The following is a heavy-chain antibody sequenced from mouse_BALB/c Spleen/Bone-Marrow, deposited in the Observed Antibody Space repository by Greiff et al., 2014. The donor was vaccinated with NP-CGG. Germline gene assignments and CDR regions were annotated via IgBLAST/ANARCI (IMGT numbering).Heavy chain of an antibody. J-gene: IGHJ2*01. CDR3: ARHEPYDGYYYFDY. D-gene: IGHD2-3*01. Sequence: QVQLQQSGAGLVKPGASVKLSCKASGYTFTEYIIHWVKQRSGQGLEWIGGFYPGSHSIKYNEKFKDKATLTADKSSTTVYMELSRLTSEDSAVYFCARHEPYDGYYYFDYWGQGTTLTVSS. CDR1: GYTFTEYI. V-gene: IGHV1-62-2*01. CDR2: FYPGSHSI.